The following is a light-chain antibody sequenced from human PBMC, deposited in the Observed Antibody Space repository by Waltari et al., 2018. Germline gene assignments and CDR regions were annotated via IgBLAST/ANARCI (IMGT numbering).Light chain of an antibody. J-gene: IGLJ2*01. CDR2: EDN. CDR1: SDSIGSNY. Sequence: NSLLTQPHSVSESPGKTVTISCTRTSDSIGSNYVQWYQQPPGSAPTTVIFEDNQRPPGVPDRFSGSIDSSSNSASLTISGLKTEDEALYYCQSYDSDEGVVFGGGTKLTVL. CDR3: QSYDSDEGVV. V-gene: IGLV6-57*03.